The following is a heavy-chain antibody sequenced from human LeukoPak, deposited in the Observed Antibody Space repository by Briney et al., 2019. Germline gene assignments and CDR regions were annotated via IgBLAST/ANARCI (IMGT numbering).Heavy chain of an antibody. CDR1: GGSFSGYY. J-gene: IGHJ4*02. CDR2: INHSGST. Sequence: SSETLSLTCAVYGGSFSGYYWSWIRQPPGKGLEWIEEINHSGSTNYNPSLKSRVTISVDTSKNQFSLKLSSVTAADTAVYYCARSRSRPLLPPLPKSQYYFDYWGQGTLVTVSS. D-gene: IGHD2-21*01. CDR3: ARSRSRPLLPPLPKSQYYFDY. V-gene: IGHV4-34*01.